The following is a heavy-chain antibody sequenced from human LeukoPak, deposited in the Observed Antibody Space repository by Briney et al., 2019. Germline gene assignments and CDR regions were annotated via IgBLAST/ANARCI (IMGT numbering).Heavy chain of an antibody. CDR1: GYTFTGYY. D-gene: IGHD6-19*01. Sequence: GASVNVSCKASGYTFTGYYMHWVRQAPGQGLEWMGWINPNSGGTNYAQKFQGRVTMTRDTSISTAYMELSRLRSDDTAVYYCATPESGYSSGWFDYWGQGTLVTVSS. CDR2: INPNSGGT. CDR3: ATPESGYSSGWFDY. V-gene: IGHV1-2*02. J-gene: IGHJ4*02.